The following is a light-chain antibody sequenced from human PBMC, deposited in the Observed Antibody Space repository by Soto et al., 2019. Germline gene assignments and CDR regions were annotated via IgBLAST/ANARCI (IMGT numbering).Light chain of an antibody. J-gene: IGKJ3*01. V-gene: IGKV1-27*01. CDR2: GES. CDR3: QKYDGAPRT. Sequence: DIQMTQSPSSLSASLGDRVTITCRASQGIGNYLAWYQQKPGKVPSLLIYGESTLQSGVPSRFSGSGSGTDFTLTISSLQPEDVATYYCQKYDGAPRTFGPGTNLDIK. CDR1: QGIGNY.